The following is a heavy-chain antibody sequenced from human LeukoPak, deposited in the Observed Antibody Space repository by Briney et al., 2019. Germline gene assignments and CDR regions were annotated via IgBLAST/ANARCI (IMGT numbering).Heavy chain of an antibody. V-gene: IGHV3-30*18. J-gene: IGHJ6*02. Sequence: TGGSPRLSCAASGFTFSSYGMHWVRQAPGKGLEWVAVISYDGSNKYYADSAKGRFTISRDNSENTLYLQMNSLRAEDTAVYYCAKVDVVVPALSSGYGMDVWGQGTTVTVSS. CDR2: ISYDGSNK. D-gene: IGHD2-2*01. CDR3: AKVDVVVPALSSGYGMDV. CDR1: GFTFSSYG.